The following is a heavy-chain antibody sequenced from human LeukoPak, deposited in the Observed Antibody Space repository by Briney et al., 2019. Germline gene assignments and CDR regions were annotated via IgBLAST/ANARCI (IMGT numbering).Heavy chain of an antibody. D-gene: IGHD3-22*01. J-gene: IGHJ4*02. CDR2: INPNSGGT. V-gene: IGHV1-2*02. CDR3: ARELNYESSGYYFDY. Sequence: GASVKVSSKASGYTFTVYFMHWVRQAPGQGLEWMGWINPNSGGTNYAQKFQGRVTMTRDTSISTAYMELSRLRSDDTAVYYCARELNYESSGYYFDYWGQGTLVTVSS. CDR1: GYTFTVYF.